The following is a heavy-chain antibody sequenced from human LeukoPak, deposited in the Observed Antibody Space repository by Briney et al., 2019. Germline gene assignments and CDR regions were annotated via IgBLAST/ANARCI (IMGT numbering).Heavy chain of an antibody. D-gene: IGHD3-16*01. J-gene: IGHJ4*02. CDR1: GYDFSNYW. CDR3: ARELFGSYGQLLSFDR. CDR2: VYPGDSDT. Sequence: PGESLKISCKGSGYDFSNYWIGWVRQMPGKGLEWMGIVYPGDSDTRYSPSFQGQVTMSVDKSIDTAFLQWSSLKASDSAIYYCARELFGSYGQLLSFDRWGPGTQVTVSS. V-gene: IGHV5-51*01.